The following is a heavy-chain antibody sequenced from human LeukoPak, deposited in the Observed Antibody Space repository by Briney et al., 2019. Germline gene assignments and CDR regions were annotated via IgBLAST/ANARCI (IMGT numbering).Heavy chain of an antibody. V-gene: IGHV3-33*01. CDR1: GFTFSSYG. CDR2: IWNDGSNK. J-gene: IGHJ3*02. Sequence: GSSLRLSCAASGFTFSSYGMHWVRQAPGKGLEGVAVIWNDGSNKYYADSVKGRFTISRDNSKNTLYLQMNSLRAEDTAVYYCARIHSLYYYDSSGYGAFDIWGPGTVVTVSS. D-gene: IGHD3-22*01. CDR3: ARIHSLYYYDSSGYGAFDI.